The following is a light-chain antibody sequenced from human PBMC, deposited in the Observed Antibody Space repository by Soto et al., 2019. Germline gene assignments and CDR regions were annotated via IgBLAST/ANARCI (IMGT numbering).Light chain of an antibody. CDR2: GNS. V-gene: IGLV1-40*01. CDR3: QSYDSSLSSYV. CDR1: SSNIGAGYD. Sequence: VLTRPPSVSGAPGQRVTISCTGSSSNIGAGYDVHWYQQLPGTAPKLLIYGNSNRPSGVPDRFSGSKSGTSASLAITGLQAEDEADYYCQSYDSSLSSYVFGTGTKVTVL. J-gene: IGLJ1*01.